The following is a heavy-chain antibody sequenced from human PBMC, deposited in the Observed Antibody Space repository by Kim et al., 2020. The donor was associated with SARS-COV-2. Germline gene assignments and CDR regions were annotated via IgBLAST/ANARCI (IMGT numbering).Heavy chain of an antibody. CDR3: ARDGRIAAAGLYYYYGMDV. D-gene: IGHD6-13*01. V-gene: IGHV1-3*01. CDR2: INAGNGNT. J-gene: IGHJ6*02. CDR1: GYTFTSYA. Sequence: ASVKVSCKASGYTFTSYAMHWVRQAPGQRLEWMGWINAGNGNTKYSQKFQGRVTITRDTSASTAYMELSSLRSEDTAVYYCARDGRIAAAGLYYYYGMDVWGQGTTVTVSS.